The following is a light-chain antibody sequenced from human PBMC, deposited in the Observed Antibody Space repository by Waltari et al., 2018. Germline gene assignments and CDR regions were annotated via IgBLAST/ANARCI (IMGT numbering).Light chain of an antibody. V-gene: IGLV1-44*01. Sequence: QSVLTQPPSASGSPGPRVTISCSASTANNLSKTLNWYQQIPGTAPKLLIYTNSQRPSGVPDRFSGSKSGTSGFLAISGLQSEDEADYYCAAWDDGLNGWVFGGRTRVSVL. J-gene: IGLJ3*02. CDR3: AAWDDGLNGWV. CDR1: TANNLSKT. CDR2: TNS.